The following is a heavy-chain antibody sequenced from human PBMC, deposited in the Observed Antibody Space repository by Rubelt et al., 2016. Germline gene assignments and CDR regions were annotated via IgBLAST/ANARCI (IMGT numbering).Heavy chain of an antibody. Sequence: MSWVRQAPGKGLEWVSAISGSGGSTYYADSVKGRFTISRDNSKNTLYLQMNSLRAEDTAVYYCAKAPPGAEESRDGYNYFDYWGQGTLVTVSS. CDR3: AKAPPGAEESRDGYNYFDY. V-gene: IGHV3-23*01. J-gene: IGHJ4*02. D-gene: IGHD5-24*01. CDR2: ISGSGGST.